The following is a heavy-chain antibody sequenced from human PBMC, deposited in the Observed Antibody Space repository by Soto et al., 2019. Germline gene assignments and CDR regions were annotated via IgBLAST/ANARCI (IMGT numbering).Heavy chain of an antibody. CDR2: IYYSGST. CDR1: GGSISSSSYY. Sequence: QLQLQESGPGLVKPSETLSLTCTVSGGSISSSSYYWGWIRQPPGKGLEWIGSIYYSGSTYYNPSLKSRVTISVDTSKNQCSLKLSSVTAADTAVYYCARQRAECSGGSCYQRWFDYWGQGTLVTVSS. J-gene: IGHJ4*02. D-gene: IGHD2-15*01. CDR3: ARQRAECSGGSCYQRWFDY. V-gene: IGHV4-39*01.